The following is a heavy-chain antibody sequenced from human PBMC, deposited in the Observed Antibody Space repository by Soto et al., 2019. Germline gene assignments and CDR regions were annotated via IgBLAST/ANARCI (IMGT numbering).Heavy chain of an antibody. CDR3: ASSGGWYINYDSSGDYFDY. J-gene: IGHJ4*02. Sequence: QVQLVQSGAEVKKPGASVKVSCKASGYTFTSYGISWVRQAPGQGLEWMGWISAYNGNTNYAQKLQGRVTMTTDTSTSTAYSELSSLRSDDTAVYYCASSGGWYINYDSSGDYFDYWGQGTLVTVSS. CDR1: GYTFTSYG. CDR2: ISAYNGNT. V-gene: IGHV1-18*04. D-gene: IGHD3-22*01.